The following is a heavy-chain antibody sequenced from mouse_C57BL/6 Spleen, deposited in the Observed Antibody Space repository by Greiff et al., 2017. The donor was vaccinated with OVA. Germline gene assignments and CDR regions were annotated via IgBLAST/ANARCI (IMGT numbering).Heavy chain of an antibody. D-gene: IGHD1-1*01. CDR2: IWSDGST. CDR1: GFSLTSYG. V-gene: IGHV2-6-1*01. J-gene: IGHJ4*01. Sequence: VKLQESGPGLVAPSQSLSITCTVSGFSLTSYGVHLVRQPPGKGLEWLVVIWSDGSTTYNSALKSRLSISKDNSKSQVFLKMNSLQTDDTAMDYCARHRSYYGRTGAMDYWGQGTSVTVSS. CDR3: ARHRSYYGRTGAMDY.